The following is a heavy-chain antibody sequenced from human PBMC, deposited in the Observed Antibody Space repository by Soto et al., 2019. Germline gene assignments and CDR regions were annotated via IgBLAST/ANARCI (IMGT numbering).Heavy chain of an antibody. V-gene: IGHV3-48*02. J-gene: IGHJ4*02. CDR3: ARESSDVRMATIVDY. D-gene: IGHD5-12*01. CDR1: GFTFSSYS. CDR2: ISSSSSTI. Sequence: GGSLRLSCAASGFTFSSYSMNWVRQAPGKGLEWVSYISSSSSTIYYADSVKGRFTISRDNAKNSLYLQMNSLRDEDTAVYYCARESSDVRMATIVDYWGQGTLVTVSS.